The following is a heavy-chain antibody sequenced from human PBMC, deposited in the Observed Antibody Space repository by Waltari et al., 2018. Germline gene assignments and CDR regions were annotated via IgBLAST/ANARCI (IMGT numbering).Heavy chain of an antibody. D-gene: IGHD1-26*01. Sequence: QLQMQESGPGLVKPSETLSLTCTVPGGSISRSSYYWGWIRQPQGKGLEWIGSIYYSGSTYYNPSLKSRVTISVDTSKNQFSLKLSSVTAADTAVYYCARHISGSYKMGGDYFDYWGQGTLVTVSS. V-gene: IGHV4-39*01. CDR3: ARHISGSYKMGGDYFDY. J-gene: IGHJ4*02. CDR2: IYYSGST. CDR1: GGSISRSSYY.